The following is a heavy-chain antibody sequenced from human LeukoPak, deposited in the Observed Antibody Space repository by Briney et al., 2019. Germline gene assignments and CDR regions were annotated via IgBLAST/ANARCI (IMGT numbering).Heavy chain of an antibody. CDR2: IYYSGST. Sequence: PSETLSLTCTVSGGSISSSSYYWGWIRRPPGKGLEWIGSIYYSGSTYYNPSLKSRVTISVDTSKNQFSLKLSPVTAADTAVYYCARLYGSYTPDYWGQGTLVTVSS. D-gene: IGHD2-2*02. CDR1: GGSISSSSYY. V-gene: IGHV4-39*01. CDR3: ARLYGSYTPDY. J-gene: IGHJ4*02.